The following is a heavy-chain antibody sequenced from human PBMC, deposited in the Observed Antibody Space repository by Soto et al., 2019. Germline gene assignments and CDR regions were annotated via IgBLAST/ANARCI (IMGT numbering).Heavy chain of an antibody. D-gene: IGHD3-10*01. J-gene: IGHJ6*02. Sequence: HGESLKISCKGSGYTFTNNWVGWVRQMPGKGLEWMGIIYPGDSDTRYSPSFQGQVTISVDKSIATAYLQWSSLKASDTAMYYCARRQEYQYGSGKYYGVDVWGQGTTVTVSS. CDR2: IYPGDSDT. CDR1: GYTFTNNW. CDR3: ARRQEYQYGSGKYYGVDV. V-gene: IGHV5-51*01.